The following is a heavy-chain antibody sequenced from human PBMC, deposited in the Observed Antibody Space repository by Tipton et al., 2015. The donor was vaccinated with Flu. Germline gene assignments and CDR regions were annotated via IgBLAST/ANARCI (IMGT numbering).Heavy chain of an antibody. CDR3: ATNYDYYALAL. CDR2: IFPGNSNT. J-gene: IGHJ6*02. CDR1: GYTFTSYW. Sequence: QLVQSGAEVKKPGESLKISCKGSGYTFTSYWIAWVRQMPGKGLEWMGIIFPGNSNTKYSPSFQGQVTISADKSISTAYLQWSSLKASDTAMYFCATNYDYYALALCGQGTTVTVSS. V-gene: IGHV5-51*03.